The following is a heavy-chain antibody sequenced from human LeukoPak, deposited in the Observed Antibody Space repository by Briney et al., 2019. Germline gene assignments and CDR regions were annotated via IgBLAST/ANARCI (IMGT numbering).Heavy chain of an antibody. J-gene: IGHJ6*02. CDR1: GGSISSYY. CDR3: ARALSDYYGMDV. CDR2: IYYSGST. Sequence: SETLSLTCTVSGGSISSYYWSWIRQPPGKGLEWIGYIYYSGSTNYNPSLKSRVTISVDTSKNQFSQKLSSVTAADTAVYYCARALSDYYGMDVWGQGTTVTVSS. V-gene: IGHV4-59*01.